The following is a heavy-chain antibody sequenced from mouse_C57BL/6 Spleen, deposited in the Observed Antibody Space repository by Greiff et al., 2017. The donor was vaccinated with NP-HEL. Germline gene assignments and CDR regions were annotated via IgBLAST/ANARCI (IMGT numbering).Heavy chain of an antibody. J-gene: IGHJ3*01. Sequence: EVQLQQSGAELVKPGASVKLSCTASGFNIKDYYMHWVKQRTEQGLEWIGRIDPEDGETKYAPKFQGRATITTDTSYNTTYLQLSSLTSEDTAVYYCAGYYYGSSYVEAYWGQGTLVTVSA. CDR2: IDPEDGET. CDR1: GFNIKDYY. V-gene: IGHV14-2*01. CDR3: AGYYYGSSYVEAY. D-gene: IGHD1-1*01.